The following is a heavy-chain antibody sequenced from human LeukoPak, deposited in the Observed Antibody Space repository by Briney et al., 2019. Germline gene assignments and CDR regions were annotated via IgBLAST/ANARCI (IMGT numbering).Heavy chain of an antibody. Sequence: PGGSLRLSCAASGFTFSSYWMSWVRQAPGKGLEWVANIKQDGSEKYYVDSVKGRFTISRDNAKNSLYLQMNSLRAEDTAVYYCARLNYYDSSGCFDYWGQGTLVTVSS. D-gene: IGHD3-22*01. V-gene: IGHV3-7*01. CDR2: IKQDGSEK. CDR3: ARLNYYDSSGCFDY. CDR1: GFTFSSYW. J-gene: IGHJ4*02.